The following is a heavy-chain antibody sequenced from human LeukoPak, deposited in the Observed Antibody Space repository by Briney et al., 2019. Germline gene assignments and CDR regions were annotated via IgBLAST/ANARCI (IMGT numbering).Heavy chain of an antibody. Sequence: GASVKVSCKASGYTFTSYYMHWVRQAPGQGLEWMGWINPNSGGTNYAQKFQGRVTMTRDTSISTAYMELSRLRSDDTAVYYCASPLHSSSSIYYYYYGMDVWGQGTTVTVSS. D-gene: IGHD6-6*01. CDR1: GYTFTSYY. CDR2: INPNSGGT. CDR3: ASPLHSSSSIYYYYYGMDV. V-gene: IGHV1-2*02. J-gene: IGHJ6*02.